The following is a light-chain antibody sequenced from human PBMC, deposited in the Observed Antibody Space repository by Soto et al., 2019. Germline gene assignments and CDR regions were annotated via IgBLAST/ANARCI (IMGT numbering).Light chain of an antibody. CDR1: QSVSSY. Sequence: IVLTQSPATLSLSPGERATLPCRASQSVSSYLAWYQQKPGQAPRLLIYDASNRATGIPARFSGSGSGTDFTLTISSIEPEDFAAYYCQQRSDWPLTFGGGTKVDIK. J-gene: IGKJ4*01. V-gene: IGKV3-11*01. CDR3: QQRSDWPLT. CDR2: DAS.